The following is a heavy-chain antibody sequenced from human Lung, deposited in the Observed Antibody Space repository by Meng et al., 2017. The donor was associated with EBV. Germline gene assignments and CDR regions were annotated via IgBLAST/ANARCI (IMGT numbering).Heavy chain of an antibody. CDR1: GDSVSSSSAA. V-gene: IGHV6-1*01. J-gene: IGHJ2*01. Sequence: AKLQQSVPGLVKPPPTLPLTCVISGDSVSSSSAAWTWIRQSPSRGLEWLGRTYYRSKWYNDYAVFVKSRITINPDTSKNQFSLQLNSVTPEDTAVYYCARGATSVFDLWGRGTLVTVSS. CDR3: ARGATSVFDL. CDR2: TYYRSKWYN.